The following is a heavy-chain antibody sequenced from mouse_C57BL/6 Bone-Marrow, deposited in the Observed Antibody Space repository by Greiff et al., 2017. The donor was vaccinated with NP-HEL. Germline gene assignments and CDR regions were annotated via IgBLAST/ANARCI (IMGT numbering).Heavy chain of an antibody. CDR1: GYTFTSYW. D-gene: IGHD2-3*01. CDR2: IYHGSGST. CDR3: ANGYYDFFYAMDY. J-gene: IGHJ4*01. V-gene: IGHV1-55*01. Sequence: QVQLQQPGAELVKPGASVKMSCKASGYTFTSYWITWVKQRPGQGLEWIGDIYHGSGSTNYNEKFKSKATLTVDTSSSTAYMQLSSLTSEDSAVYYCANGYYDFFYAMDYWGQGTSVTVSS.